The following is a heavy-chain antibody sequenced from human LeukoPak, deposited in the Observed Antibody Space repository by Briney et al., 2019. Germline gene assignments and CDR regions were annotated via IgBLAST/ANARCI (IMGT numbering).Heavy chain of an antibody. CDR1: GGSISSYY. CDR2: IYYSGST. Sequence: SETLSLTCTVSGGSISSYYWNWIRQPPGKELEWIGYIYYSGSTNYNPSLKSRVTISVDTSKNQFSLKLSSVTAADTAVYYCASRPYYHYGMDVWGQGTTVTVSS. J-gene: IGHJ6*02. CDR3: ASRPYYHYGMDV. V-gene: IGHV4-59*12.